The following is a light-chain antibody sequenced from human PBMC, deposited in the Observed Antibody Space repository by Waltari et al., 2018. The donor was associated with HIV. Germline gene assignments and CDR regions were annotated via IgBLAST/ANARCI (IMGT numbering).Light chain of an antibody. CDR2: DVT. J-gene: IGLJ3*02. V-gene: IGLV2-23*02. Sequence: SALTQPASVSASTGQSITIACAGTSSAVGRYSLLSWYQQHPVKAPKLLISDVTKRPSGLSNRCSVSKSGNTASLTISGLQAEDEADYYCCSYAGSSTWVFGGGTKLTVL. CDR3: CSYAGSSTWV. CDR1: SSAVGRYSL.